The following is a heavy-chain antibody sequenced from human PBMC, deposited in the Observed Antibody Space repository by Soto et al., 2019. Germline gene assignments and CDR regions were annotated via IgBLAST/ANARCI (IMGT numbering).Heavy chain of an antibody. V-gene: IGHV4-34*01. CDR3: AAHSGNTYGPLDY. Sequence: PSETLSLTCAVYGGSFSGYSWTWIRQPPGTGLEWIGEINHSGSTNYNPSLKSRVTISVDTSKNQFSLRLSSVTAADTAVYHCAAHSGNTYGPLDYWGRGNRVT. CDR2: INHSGST. J-gene: IGHJ4*02. CDR1: GGSFSGYS. D-gene: IGHD3-10*01.